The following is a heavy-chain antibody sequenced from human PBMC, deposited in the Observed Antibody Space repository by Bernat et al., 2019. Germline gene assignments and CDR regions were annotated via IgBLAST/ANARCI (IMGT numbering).Heavy chain of an antibody. J-gene: IGHJ4*02. V-gene: IGHV3-30*02. CDR1: GFTFTSYG. CDR3: AKDESGMVATY. CDR2: VRDDGSNK. D-gene: IGHD5-12*01. Sequence: QVQLVESGGGVVQPGGSLRLSCAASGFTFTSYGMHWIRQAPGKGLEWVAFVRDDGSNKYYADSVKGRFTISKDNSKNTLYLQMNSLRAEDTAVYYCAKDESGMVATYWGQGTLVTVSS.